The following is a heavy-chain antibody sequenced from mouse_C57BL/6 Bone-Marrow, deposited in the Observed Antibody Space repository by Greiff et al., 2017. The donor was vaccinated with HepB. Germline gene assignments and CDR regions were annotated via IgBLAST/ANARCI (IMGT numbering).Heavy chain of an antibody. CDR2: SRNKANDYTT. CDR3: ARDGYYGSYWYFDV. J-gene: IGHJ1*03. D-gene: IGHD1-1*01. CDR1: GFTFSDFY. V-gene: IGHV7-1*01. Sequence: EVKLMESGGGLVQSGRSLRLSCATSGFTFSDFYMEWVRQAPGKGLEWIAASRNKANDYTTEYSASVKGRFIVSRDTSQSILYLQMNALRAEDTAIYYCARDGYYGSYWYFDVWGTGTTVTVSS.